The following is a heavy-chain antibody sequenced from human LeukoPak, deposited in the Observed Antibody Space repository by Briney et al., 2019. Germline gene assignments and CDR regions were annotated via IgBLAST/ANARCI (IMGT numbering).Heavy chain of an antibody. CDR3: ARENIVVVPAATDY. Sequence: PETLSLTCAVYGGSFSGYYWSWIRQPPGKGLEWIGEINHSGSTNYNPSLKSRVTISVDTSKNQFSLKLSSVTAADTAVYYCARENIVVVPAATDYWGQGTLVTVSS. J-gene: IGHJ4*02. CDR2: INHSGST. V-gene: IGHV4-34*01. D-gene: IGHD2-2*01. CDR1: GGSFSGYY.